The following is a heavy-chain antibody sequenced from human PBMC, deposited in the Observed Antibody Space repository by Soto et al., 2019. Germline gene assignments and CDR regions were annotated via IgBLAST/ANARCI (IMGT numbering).Heavy chain of an antibody. CDR2: IYSGGST. Sequence: EVQLVESGGGLVQPGGSLRLSCAASGFTVSNNYMSWVRQAPGKGLEWVSVIYSGGSTYYADSVKGRFTISRDNSKNTLYLQIHSLRAEEKDVYYCARDVGVWGRGTTVTVSS. J-gene: IGHJ6*04. CDR1: GFTVSNNY. CDR3: ARDVGV. V-gene: IGHV3-66*01.